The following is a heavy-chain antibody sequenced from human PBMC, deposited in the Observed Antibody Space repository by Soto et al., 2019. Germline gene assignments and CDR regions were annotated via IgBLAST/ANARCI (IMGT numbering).Heavy chain of an antibody. CDR1: GFIFSSYG. Sequence: EVQLLESGGGLVQPGGSRRLSCAASGFIFSSYGMSWVRQAPGKGPAWVSGISGSGGTKYYADSVKGRFTISRDNSKNILYLQMNSLRAEDTAIYYCAKDTRLRLGDLSFDAFDSWGQGTLVTVSS. J-gene: IGHJ4*02. CDR2: ISGSGGTK. V-gene: IGHV3-23*01. CDR3: AKDTRLRLGDLSFDAFDS. D-gene: IGHD3-16*02.